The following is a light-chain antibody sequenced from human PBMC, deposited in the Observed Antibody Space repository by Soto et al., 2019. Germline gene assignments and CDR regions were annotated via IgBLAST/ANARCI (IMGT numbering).Light chain of an antibody. CDR3: QQYNNWHSWT. CDR2: GAS. Sequence: EILMTQSPASLSVSLGAKATLCCRASQSVSSNLAWYQQQPGQAPRLLLYGASTRATGIPVRFSGSGSGTEFTLTISSLQSEDFAVYYCQQYNNWHSWTFGQGTKVDIK. V-gene: IGKV3-15*01. CDR1: QSVSSN. J-gene: IGKJ1*01.